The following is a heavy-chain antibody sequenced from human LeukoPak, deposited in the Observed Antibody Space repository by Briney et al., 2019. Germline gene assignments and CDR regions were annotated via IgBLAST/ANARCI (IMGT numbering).Heavy chain of an antibody. V-gene: IGHV3-11*01. CDR2: ISQSGSDI. J-gene: IGHJ4*02. Sequence: GGFLRLSCAASGFTFSDFYMGWIRQAPGKGLEWISYISQSGSDINYADSVRGRFTVSRDNAKNSLYLQMNSLRAEDTAVYYCATTARVGAHWGQGTLVTVSS. CDR3: ATTARVGAH. CDR1: GFTFSDFY. D-gene: IGHD4/OR15-4a*01.